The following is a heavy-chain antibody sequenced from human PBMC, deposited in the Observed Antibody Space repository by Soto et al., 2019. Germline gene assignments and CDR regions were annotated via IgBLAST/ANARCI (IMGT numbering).Heavy chain of an antibody. V-gene: IGHV4-31*03. CDR1: GGSISSGGYY. D-gene: IGHD2-2*01. CDR2: IYYSGST. J-gene: IGHJ3*02. CDR3: ARDSGDIVVVPAATAAAFDI. Sequence: SETLSLTCTVSGGSISSGGYYWSWIRQHPGKGLEWIGYIYYSGSTYYNPSLKSRVTISVDTSKNQFSLKLSSVTAADTAVYYCARDSGDIVVVPAATAAAFDIWGQGTMVTVS.